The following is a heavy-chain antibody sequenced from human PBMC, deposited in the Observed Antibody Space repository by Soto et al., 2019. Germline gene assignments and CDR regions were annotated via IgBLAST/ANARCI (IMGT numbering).Heavy chain of an antibody. CDR3: TRDPLIAVAAYDAFDI. J-gene: IGHJ3*02. D-gene: IGHD6-19*01. V-gene: IGHV3-15*07. CDR2: VKSKTHGGTT. Sequence: GGSLRLSCAASGFTFSNSWMNWVRQAPGTGLEWVGRVKSKTHGGTTDYAAPVKGRFTISRDDSKNTLYLQMKSLKTEDTAVFYCTRDPLIAVAAYDAFDIWGQGTSVTVSS. CDR1: GFTFSNSW.